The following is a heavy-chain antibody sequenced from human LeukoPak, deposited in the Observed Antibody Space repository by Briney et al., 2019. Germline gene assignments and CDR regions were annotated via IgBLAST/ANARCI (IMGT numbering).Heavy chain of an antibody. J-gene: IGHJ3*02. CDR1: GGTFSSYA. Sequence: ASVKVSCRASGGTFSSYAISWVRQAPGQGLEWMGWISAYNGNTNYAQKLQGRVTMTTDTSTSTAYMELRSLRSDDTAVYYCARVDSGSYYAFDIWGQGTMVTVSS. CDR3: ARVDSGSYYAFDI. D-gene: IGHD1-26*01. V-gene: IGHV1-18*01. CDR2: ISAYNGNT.